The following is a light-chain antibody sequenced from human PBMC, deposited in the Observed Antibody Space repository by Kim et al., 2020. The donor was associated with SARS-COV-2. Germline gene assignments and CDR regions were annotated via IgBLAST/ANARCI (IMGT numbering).Light chain of an antibody. J-gene: IGKJ1*01. V-gene: IGKV3-20*01. Sequence: EIVLTQSPATLSLSPGERATLSCRASQTVSSPYLAWYQQKPGQAPRLLISGASSRATGIPDRFSGSVSGTDFTLTISRLEPEDSAVYYCQQYGSSPWTFGQGTKLEIK. CDR2: GAS. CDR3: QQYGSSPWT. CDR1: QTVSSPY.